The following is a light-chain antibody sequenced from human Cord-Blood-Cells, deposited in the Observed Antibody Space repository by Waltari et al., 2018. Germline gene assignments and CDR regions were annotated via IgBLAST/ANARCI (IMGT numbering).Light chain of an antibody. V-gene: IGLV3-21*02. Sequence: SYVLTQPPSVSVAPGQTARITCGGNNIGSKSVHWYQQKPDQAPVLVVDDDSDRPSGIPERFSGSKVGNRATLTISRVEAGDEADYYCQVWDSSSDHRVFGGGTKLTVL. J-gene: IGLJ3*02. CDR2: DDS. CDR1: NIGSKS. CDR3: QVWDSSSDHRV.